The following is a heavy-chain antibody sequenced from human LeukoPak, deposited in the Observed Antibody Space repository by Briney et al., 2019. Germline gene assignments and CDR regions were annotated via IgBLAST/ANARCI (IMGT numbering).Heavy chain of an antibody. Sequence: SVKVSCKASGGTFSSYAISWVRQAPGQGLEWMGGIIPIFGTANYAQKFQGRVTITADESTSTAYMEQSSLRSEDTAVYYCASCSGGSCYLYGVNFYYYYGMDVWGQGTTVTVSS. CDR3: ASCSGGSCYLYGVNFYYYYGMDV. CDR1: GGTFSSYA. V-gene: IGHV1-69*13. J-gene: IGHJ6*02. CDR2: IIPIFGTA. D-gene: IGHD2-15*01.